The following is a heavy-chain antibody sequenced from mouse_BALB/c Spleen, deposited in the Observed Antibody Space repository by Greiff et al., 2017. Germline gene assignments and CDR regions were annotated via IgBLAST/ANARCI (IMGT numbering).Heavy chain of an antibody. CDR2: ISSGGSYT. V-gene: IGHV5-6-4*01. J-gene: IGHJ1*01. D-gene: IGHD2-12*01. Sequence: EVMLVESGGGLVKPGGSLKLSCAASGFTFSSYTMSWVRQTPEKRLEWVATISSGGSYTYYPDSVKGRFTISRDNAKNTLYLQMSSLKSEDTAMYYCTRETGDDGWYFDVWGAGTTVTVSS. CDR3: TRETGDDGWYFDV. CDR1: GFTFSSYT.